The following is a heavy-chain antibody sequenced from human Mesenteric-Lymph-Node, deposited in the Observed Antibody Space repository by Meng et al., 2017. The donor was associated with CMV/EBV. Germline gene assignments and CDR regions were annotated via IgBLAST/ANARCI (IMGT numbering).Heavy chain of an antibody. D-gene: IGHD1-26*01. J-gene: IGHJ4*02. CDR2: ISWDGGST. Sequence: ETLSLTCAASGFTFDDYTMHWVRQAPGKGLEWVSLISWDGGSTYYADSVKGRFTISRDNSKNSLYLQMNSLRTEDTALYYCAKYRHPLSGSYYFDYWGQGTLVTVSS. V-gene: IGHV3-43*01. CDR3: AKYRHPLSGSYYFDY. CDR1: GFTFDDYT.